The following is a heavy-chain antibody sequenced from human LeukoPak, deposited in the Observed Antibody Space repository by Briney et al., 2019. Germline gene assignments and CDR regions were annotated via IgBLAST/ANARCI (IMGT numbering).Heavy chain of an antibody. V-gene: IGHV1-69*05. CDR3: ARTPVEVVTDMAPTPYFDY. J-gene: IGHJ4*02. CDR2: IIPIFGSA. CDR1: GGTFSSYA. Sequence: SVKVAFKASGGTFSSYAISWVRQAPGQGLEWMGGIIPIFGSANYAQKFQGRVTITTDESTSTAYMELRRLRYEDTAVHYCARTPVEVVTDMAPTPYFDYWGKGTLVTVSS. D-gene: IGHD2-21*02.